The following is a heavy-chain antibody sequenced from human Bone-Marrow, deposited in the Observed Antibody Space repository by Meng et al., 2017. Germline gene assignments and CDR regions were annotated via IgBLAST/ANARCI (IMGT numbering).Heavy chain of an antibody. V-gene: IGHV7-4-1*02. CDR3: ARYSDYYDSSGYAFYFDY. J-gene: IGHJ4*02. D-gene: IGHD3-22*01. CDR2: INTNTGNP. Sequence: ASVKVSCKASGYTFTSYAMNWVRQAPGQGLEWMGWINTNTGNPTYAQGFTGRFVFSLDTSVSTAYLQINSLKAEDTAVYYCARYSDYYDSSGYAFYFDYWGQGTLVTVSS. CDR1: GYTFTSYA.